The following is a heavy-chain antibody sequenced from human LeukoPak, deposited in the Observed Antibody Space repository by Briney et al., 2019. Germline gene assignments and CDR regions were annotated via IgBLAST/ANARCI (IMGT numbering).Heavy chain of an antibody. Sequence: PGGSLRLSCAASGFTFSSYTMNWVRQAPGKGLEWVSYISSGNSNIYYADSVKGRFTISRDNAKNSLYLQMNSLRAEDTAIYYCARVDYDRSGEDANAEYFQHWGQGTLVTVSS. CDR2: ISSGNSNI. J-gene: IGHJ1*01. CDR1: GFTFSSYT. CDR3: ARVDYDRSGEDANAEYFQH. V-gene: IGHV3-48*04. D-gene: IGHD3-22*01.